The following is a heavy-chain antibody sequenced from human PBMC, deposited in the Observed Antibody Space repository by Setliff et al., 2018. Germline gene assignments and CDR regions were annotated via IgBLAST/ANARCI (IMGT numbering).Heavy chain of an antibody. Sequence: PSETLSLTCTVSGGSISSHGFYWGWIRQPPGEGLEWIGRFYFGENTHYNPSLKSRLTISVDTSKTQFSLQLSSVTAADTAVYYCARHGRYTGTYADAFDIWGQGTMVTVSS. CDR1: GGSISSHGFY. CDR3: ARHGRYTGTYADAFDI. V-gene: IGHV4-39*01. D-gene: IGHD1-26*01. CDR2: FYFGENT. J-gene: IGHJ3*02.